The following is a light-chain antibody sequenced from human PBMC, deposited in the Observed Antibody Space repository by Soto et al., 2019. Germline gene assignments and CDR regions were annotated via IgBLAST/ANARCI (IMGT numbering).Light chain of an antibody. V-gene: IGKV3-20*01. Sequence: IVLTQSPGTLSLSPGDRATLSCRASQSVGSSLVRYQQKPGQAPRLLIYGASNRATGIADRFSASGSGTDFTLTLSRLETGDFAVYYCQQYGSSPLTFGGGTKVEIK. J-gene: IGKJ4*01. CDR1: QSVGSS. CDR2: GAS. CDR3: QQYGSSPLT.